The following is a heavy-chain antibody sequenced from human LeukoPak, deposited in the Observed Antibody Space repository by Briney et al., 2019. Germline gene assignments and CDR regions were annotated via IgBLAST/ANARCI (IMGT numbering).Heavy chain of an antibody. V-gene: IGHV4-34*01. J-gene: IGHJ4*02. CDR2: INHSGST. Sequence: SETLSLTCAVYGGPFSGYYWSLIRQPPGKGLEWIGEINHSGSTNYNPSLRSRVTISVDTSKNQFSLKLSSVTAADTAVYYCARGRSPVAGTEDFDYWGQGTLVTVSS. CDR3: ARGRSPVAGTEDFDY. D-gene: IGHD6-19*01. CDR1: GGPFSGYY.